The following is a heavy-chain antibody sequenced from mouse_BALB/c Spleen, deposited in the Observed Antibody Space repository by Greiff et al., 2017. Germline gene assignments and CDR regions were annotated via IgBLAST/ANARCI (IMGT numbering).Heavy chain of an antibody. J-gene: IGHJ4*01. CDR2: ISSGSSTI. Sequence: DVMLVESGGGLVQPGGSRKLSCAASGFTFSSFGMHWVRQAPEKGLEWVAYISSGSSTIYYADTVKGRFTISRDNPKNTLFLQMTSLRSEDTAMYYCARGWLLRGAMDYWGQGTSVTVSS. V-gene: IGHV5-17*02. D-gene: IGHD2-3*01. CDR3: ARGWLLRGAMDY. CDR1: GFTFSSFG.